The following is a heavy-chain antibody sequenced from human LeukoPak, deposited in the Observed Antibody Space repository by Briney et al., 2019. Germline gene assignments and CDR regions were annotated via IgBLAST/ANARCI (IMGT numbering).Heavy chain of an antibody. CDR3: ARDYGDDSRPFDY. J-gene: IGHJ4*02. V-gene: IGHV1-2*02. CDR1: GYTFTGYY. D-gene: IGHD4-17*01. CDR2: INPNSGGT. Sequence: ASVKVSCKASGYTFTGYYMHWVRQAPGQGLEWMGWINPNSGGTNYAQKFQGRVTMTRDTSISTAYMELSRLRSDDTAVYYCARDYGDDSRPFDYWGQGTLVTVSS.